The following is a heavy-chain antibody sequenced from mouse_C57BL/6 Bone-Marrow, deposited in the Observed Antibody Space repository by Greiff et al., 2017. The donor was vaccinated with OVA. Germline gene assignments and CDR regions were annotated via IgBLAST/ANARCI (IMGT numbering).Heavy chain of an antibody. CDR2: IHPNSGST. J-gene: IGHJ2*01. V-gene: IGHV1-64*01. D-gene: IGHD1-1*01. CDR1: GYTFTSYW. Sequence: QVQLQQPGAELVKPGASVKLSCKASGYTFTSYWMHWVKQRPGQGLEWIGMIHPNSGSTNYNEKFKSKATLTVDKSSSTADMQLSSLTSEDSAVYYCARNYYGSSYGDYWGQGTTLTVSS. CDR3: ARNYYGSSYGDY.